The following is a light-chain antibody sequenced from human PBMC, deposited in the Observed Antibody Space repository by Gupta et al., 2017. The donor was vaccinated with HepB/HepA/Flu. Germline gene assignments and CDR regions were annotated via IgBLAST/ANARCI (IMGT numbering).Light chain of an antibody. Sequence: SALTQPASVSGSPGQSITISCTGTSSDVGTYNSVSWYQQYPGKAPKLLISDDTNRPSWLSNRFSGSKSGNTASLTISGLQAEDEAEYYCSSFTGTNTLVVFGGGTKLTVL. J-gene: IGLJ2*01. V-gene: IGLV2-14*03. CDR3: SSFTGTNTLVV. CDR1: SSDVGTYNS. CDR2: DDT.